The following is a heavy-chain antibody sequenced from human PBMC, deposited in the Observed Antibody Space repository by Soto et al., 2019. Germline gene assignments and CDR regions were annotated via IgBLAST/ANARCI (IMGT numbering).Heavy chain of an antibody. CDR2: TSAYNGNT. V-gene: IGHV1-18*01. D-gene: IGHD3-10*01. CDR3: AREAGVYAFDI. J-gene: IGHJ3*02. Sequence: QVQLVQSGAEVKKPGASVKVSCKASGYTFTSYGISWVRQAPGQGLEWMGWTSAYNGNTNYAQKPQGRVTMTTDTSTSTAYKELRSLRSDDTAVYYRAREAGVYAFDIWGQVTMVTVSP. CDR1: GYTFTSYG.